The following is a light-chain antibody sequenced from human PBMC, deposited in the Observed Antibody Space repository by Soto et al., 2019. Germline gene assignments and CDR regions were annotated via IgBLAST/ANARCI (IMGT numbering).Light chain of an antibody. CDR3: QQSYRTPLT. V-gene: IGKV1-39*01. CDR1: QSISNN. Sequence: DIQMTQTPSSLSASVGDRVTITCRASQSISNNLNWYQQKPGKAPKLLIYAPSSLQSGVPSRFSGSGSGTDFTLTISSLQPEDVATYYCQQSYRTPLTFGGGTKVEIK. J-gene: IGKJ4*01. CDR2: APS.